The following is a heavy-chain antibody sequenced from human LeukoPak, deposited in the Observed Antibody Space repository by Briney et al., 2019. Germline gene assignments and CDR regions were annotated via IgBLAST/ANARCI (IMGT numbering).Heavy chain of an antibody. J-gene: IGHJ4*02. V-gene: IGHV4-59*01. CDR3: ARHIIYSKKPSFDH. CDR2: IDYSGST. Sequence: SETVSLTCPVSAGSINRSYWSWIRHPPGKGLEWIGYIDYSGSTNYNPSPKSRVTISVDMSKNQFSLQLGSVTAADTAFYYCARHIIYSKKPSFDHWGQGTLVTVSS. CDR1: AGSINRSY. D-gene: IGHD4-11*01.